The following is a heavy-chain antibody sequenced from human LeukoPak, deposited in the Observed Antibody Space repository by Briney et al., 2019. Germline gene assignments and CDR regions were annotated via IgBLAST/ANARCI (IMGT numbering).Heavy chain of an antibody. CDR2: IRSKADGGTT. CDR3: TTDQFLRSTTYYGMDV. Sequence: GGSLRLSCAASGFTFSNAWMNWVRQAPGKGLEWVDHIRSKADGGTTDYAAPVKGRFTISRDDSKNTLYLQMNSLKTEDTALYYCTTDQFLRSTTYYGMDVWGQGTTVTVSS. J-gene: IGHJ6*02. V-gene: IGHV3-15*07. CDR1: GFTFSNAW. D-gene: IGHD1-14*01.